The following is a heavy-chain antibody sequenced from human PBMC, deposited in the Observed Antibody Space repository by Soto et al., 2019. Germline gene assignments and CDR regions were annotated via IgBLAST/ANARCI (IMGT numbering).Heavy chain of an antibody. D-gene: IGHD2-2*01. V-gene: IGHV1-18*01. CDR2: ISAYNGNT. J-gene: IGHJ3*02. CDR1: GYTFTSYG. CDR3: ARNIVVVPAAMGSDAFDI. Sequence: QVQLVQSGAEVKKPGASVKVSCKASGYTFTSYGISWVRQAPGQGLEWTGWISAYNGNTNYAQKLQGRVTMTTDTSTSTAYMELRSLRSDDTAVYYCARNIVVVPAAMGSDAFDIWGQGTMVTVSS.